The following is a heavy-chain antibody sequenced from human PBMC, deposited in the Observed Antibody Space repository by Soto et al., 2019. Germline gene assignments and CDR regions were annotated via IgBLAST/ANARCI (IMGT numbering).Heavy chain of an antibody. CDR1: AFTFSSYS. CDR2: FRTSGDGGTT. CDR3: AKKVNSGPGSQYFDY. D-gene: IGHD3-10*01. J-gene: IGHJ4*02. V-gene: IGHV3-23*01. Sequence: PGGSLSLSCAASAFTFSSYSMSWVRQAPGKGLEWVSGFRTSGDGGTTYYADSVKGRFTISRDNSKNMLFLQMNSLRAEDTAIYYCAKKVNSGPGSQYFDYWGQGTLVTVSS.